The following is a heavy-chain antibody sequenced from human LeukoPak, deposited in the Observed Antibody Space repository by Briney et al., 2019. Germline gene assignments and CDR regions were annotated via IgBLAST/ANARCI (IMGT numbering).Heavy chain of an antibody. J-gene: IGHJ4*02. D-gene: IGHD4-17*01. CDR3: ARGSRYGDYPYYCDF. V-gene: IGHV3-30*02. CDR2: VRYDGNNP. CDR1: GFTFSSYG. Sequence: PGGSLRLSCPASGFTFSSYGMHWVRQAPGKGLDWVAFVRYDGNNPYYSASVKGRFTISRDNSKNTVLLQMNNLRLEDAAVYYCARGSRYGDYPYYCDFWGQGTLVTVSS.